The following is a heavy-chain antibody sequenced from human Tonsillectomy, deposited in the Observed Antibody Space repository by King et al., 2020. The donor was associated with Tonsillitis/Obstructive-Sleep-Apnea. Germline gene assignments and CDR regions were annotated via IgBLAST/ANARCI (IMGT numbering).Heavy chain of an antibody. J-gene: IGHJ4*02. D-gene: IGHD2-2*01. CDR1: GGSISSYY. CDR2: IYYSGST. CDR3: ARGIVPAAKDPKDYGDYAGFDY. Sequence: VQLQESGPGLVKPSETLSLTCTVSGGSISSYYWSWIRQPPGKGLEWIGYIYYSGSTNYNPSLKSRVTISVDTSKNQFSLKLSSVTAADTAVYYCARGIVPAAKDPKDYGDYAGFDYWGQGTLVTVSS. V-gene: IGHV4-59*01.